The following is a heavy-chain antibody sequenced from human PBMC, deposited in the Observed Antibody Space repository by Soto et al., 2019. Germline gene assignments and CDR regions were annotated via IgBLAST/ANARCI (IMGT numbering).Heavy chain of an antibody. D-gene: IGHD5-12*01. CDR2: INPSGGST. CDR3: ARAPTVTRPFEY. V-gene: IGHV1-46*03. J-gene: IGHJ4*02. Sequence: GASVKVSCKASGYTFTSYYMHCVRQAPGQGLEWMGIINPSGGSTSYAQKFQGRVTMTRDTSTSTVYMELSSLRSEDTAVYYCARAPTVTRPFEYWGQGTLVTVSS. CDR1: GYTFTSYY.